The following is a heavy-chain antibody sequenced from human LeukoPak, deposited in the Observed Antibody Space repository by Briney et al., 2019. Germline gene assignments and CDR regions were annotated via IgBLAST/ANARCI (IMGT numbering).Heavy chain of an antibody. D-gene: IGHD1-26*01. J-gene: IGHJ4*02. V-gene: IGHV1-2*02. Sequence: ASVKVSCKAAGYTFTGYFMDWVRQAPGQGLEWMGEINPNNGDTKFAQKFEGRVTMTRDTSITTAYMELSSLKSDDTAVYYCARLRWERGALDYWGQGTPVIVSS. CDR1: GYTFTGYF. CDR3: ARLRWERGALDY. CDR2: INPNNGDT.